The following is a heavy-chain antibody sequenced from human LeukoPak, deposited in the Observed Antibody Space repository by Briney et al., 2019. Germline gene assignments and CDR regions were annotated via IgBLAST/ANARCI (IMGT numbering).Heavy chain of an antibody. D-gene: IGHD3-10*01. J-gene: IGHJ6*04. CDR3: ARDEYYGPYGMDV. Sequence: SETLSLTCTVSGGSISSGGYYWSWIRQHPGKGLEWIGYIYYSGSTYYNPSLKSRVTISVDTSKNQFSLKLSSATAADTAVYYCARDEYYGPYGMDVWGKGTTVTVSS. CDR2: IYYSGST. CDR1: GGSISSGGYY. V-gene: IGHV4-31*03.